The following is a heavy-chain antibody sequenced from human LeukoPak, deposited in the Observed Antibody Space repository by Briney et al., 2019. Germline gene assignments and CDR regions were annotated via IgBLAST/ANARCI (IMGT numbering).Heavy chain of an antibody. J-gene: IGHJ6*03. CDR3: ARDLYGSGSLAYYYYMDV. CDR2: ISYDGSNK. D-gene: IGHD3-10*01. V-gene: IGHV3-30*04. CDR1: GFTFSSYA. Sequence: GGSLRLSCAASGFTFSSYAMHWVRQAPGKGLEWVAVISYDGSNKYYADSVKGRFTISRDNSKNTLYLQMNSLRAEDTAVYYCARDLYGSGSLAYYYYMDVWGKGTTVTVSS.